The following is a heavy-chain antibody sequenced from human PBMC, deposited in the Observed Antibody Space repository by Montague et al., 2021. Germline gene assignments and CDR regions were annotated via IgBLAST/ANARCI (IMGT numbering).Heavy chain of an antibody. CDR1: GGSISSSSYY. D-gene: IGHD5-24*01. CDR3: EGHKKGWLQLYYFDY. V-gene: IGHV4-39*01. J-gene: IGHJ4*02. Sequence: SETLSLTCTVSGGSISSSSYYWGWIRQPPGKGLEWIGSIYYSGSTYYNPPLKSPVTISVDTPKNQFSLKLSSVTAADTDVYVCEGHKKGWLQLYYFDYWGQGTLVTVSS. CDR2: IYYSGST.